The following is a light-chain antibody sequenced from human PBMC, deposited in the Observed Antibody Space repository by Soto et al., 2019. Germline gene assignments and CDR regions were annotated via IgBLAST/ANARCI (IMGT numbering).Light chain of an antibody. CDR1: NIGNKR. V-gene: IGLV3-21*04. CDR2: YDS. J-gene: IGLJ1*01. Sequence: SYELTQSPSVSVAPEKTATITCGGNNIGNKRVHWYRQKPGQAPVLLISYDSDRPSGIPERFSGSNSGNTAILTISRVEAGDEADYYCQVWDIMTDNYVFGSGTKLTVL. CDR3: QVWDIMTDNYV.